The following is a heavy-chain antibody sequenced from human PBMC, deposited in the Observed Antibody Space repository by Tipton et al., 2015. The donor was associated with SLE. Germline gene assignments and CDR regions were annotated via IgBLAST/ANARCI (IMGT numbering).Heavy chain of an antibody. Sequence: TLSLTCTVSGGSIFSHYWSWFRQTPERGLEWIGYVFYTGETYYVPSLKNRVTISADTSRSQVSLNLRSVTAADTAVYYCARGLRADSTSHFDHWGPGTLVTVSS. CDR1: GGSIFSHY. CDR3: ARGLRADSTSHFDH. CDR2: VFYTGET. J-gene: IGHJ4*02. V-gene: IGHV4-59*11. D-gene: IGHD6-13*01.